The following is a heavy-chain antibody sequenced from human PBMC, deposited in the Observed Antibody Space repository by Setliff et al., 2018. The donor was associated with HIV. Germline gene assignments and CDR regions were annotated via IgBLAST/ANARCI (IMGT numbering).Heavy chain of an antibody. D-gene: IGHD1-26*01. Sequence: ASVKVSCKASGYTFTSQYMHWVRQAPGQGFEWIEIINPSGGSTSYAQQFQGRVTMTRDTSTSTVYMDLSSLRSEDTAVYYCARAVGATTGEYYFDYWGQGTLVTVS. CDR1: GYTFTSQY. V-gene: IGHV1-46*01. CDR2: INPSGGST. CDR3: ARAVGATTGEYYFDY. J-gene: IGHJ4*02.